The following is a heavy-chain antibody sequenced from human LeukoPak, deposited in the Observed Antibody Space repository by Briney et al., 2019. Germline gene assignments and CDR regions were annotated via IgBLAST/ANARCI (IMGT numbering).Heavy chain of an antibody. CDR3: ARDQQLVWYYYYYYYMDV. CDR2: TYYRSKWYN. V-gene: IGHV6-1*01. Sequence: SQTLSLTCASSGDSVSSNSAAWNWIRQSPSRGLERLGRTYYRSKWYNDYAVSVKSRITINPDTSKNQFSLQLNSVTPEDTAVYYCARDQQLVWYYYYYYYMDVWGKGTTVTVSS. J-gene: IGHJ6*03. D-gene: IGHD6-6*01. CDR1: GDSVSSNSAA.